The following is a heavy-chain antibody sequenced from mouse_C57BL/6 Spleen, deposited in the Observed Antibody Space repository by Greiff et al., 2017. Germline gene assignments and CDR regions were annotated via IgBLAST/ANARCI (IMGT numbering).Heavy chain of an antibody. V-gene: IGHV1-15*01. Sequence: VQLQQSGAELVRPGASVTLSCKASGYTFTDYEMHWVKQTPVHGLEWIGAIDPETGGTAYNHKSTRKAILTADKSSSTAYMELRSLTSEDSAVYYCTRYHYYGSSYAYWGQGTLVTVSA. CDR2: IDPETGGT. CDR3: TRYHYYGSSYAY. J-gene: IGHJ3*01. D-gene: IGHD1-1*01. CDR1: GYTFTDYE.